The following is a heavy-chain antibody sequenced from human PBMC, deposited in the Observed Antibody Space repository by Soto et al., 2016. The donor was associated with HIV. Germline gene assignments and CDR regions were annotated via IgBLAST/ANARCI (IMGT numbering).Heavy chain of an antibody. CDR1: GFTFEDFA. V-gene: IGHV3-43*02. J-gene: IGHJ6*02. CDR2: ISADGKRT. Sequence: EMQVVESGGGVVQPGGSLRLSCAASGFTFEDFAIHWVRQAPGKGLEWVSVISADGKRTYYGDSVKGRFSISRDNSKSSLFLQMNGVRAEDTALYYCAKDKVGSSPTDDYFYSYGMDVWGQGTTVYRLL. D-gene: IGHD6-13*01. CDR3: AKDKVGSSPTDDYFYSYGMDV.